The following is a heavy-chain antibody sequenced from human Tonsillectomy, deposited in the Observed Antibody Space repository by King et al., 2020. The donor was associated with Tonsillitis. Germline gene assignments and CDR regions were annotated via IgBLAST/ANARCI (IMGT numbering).Heavy chain of an antibody. Sequence: VQLVESGGGVVQPGRSLRLSCAASGFIFSTYGMHWVRQAPGKGLEWVALISYDGSNQYYADSVRGRFTISRDNSKNTLYLQMNSLRVEDTAVYYCAKVLRLLEWSRRGDFDLWGRGTLVSVSS. CDR1: GFIFSTYG. CDR2: ISYDGSNQ. V-gene: IGHV3-30*18. CDR3: AKVLRLLEWSRRGDFDL. J-gene: IGHJ2*01. D-gene: IGHD3-3*01.